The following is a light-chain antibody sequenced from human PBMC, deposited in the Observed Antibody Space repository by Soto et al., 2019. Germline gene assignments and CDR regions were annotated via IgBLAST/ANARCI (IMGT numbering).Light chain of an antibody. CDR3: QQYGSSPPYT. J-gene: IGKJ2*01. V-gene: IGKV3-20*01. CDR1: QSVSGNY. Sequence: EIVLTQSPGTLSLSPGERATLSCRASQSVSGNYLAWYQQKPGQSPRLLIYGSSDRATGIPDRFSGSGSETDFTLTINRVEPEDFAGYYCQQYGSSPPYTFGQGTKLEIK. CDR2: GSS.